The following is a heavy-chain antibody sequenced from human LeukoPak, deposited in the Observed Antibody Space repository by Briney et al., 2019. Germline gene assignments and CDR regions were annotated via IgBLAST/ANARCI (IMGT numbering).Heavy chain of an antibody. CDR2: IYPDDSDT. Sequence: KTGESLKISCKGSGYSFTSYWIAWVRQMPGKGLEWMGIIYPDDSDTRYSPSFQGQVTITADKSISTAYLQWSSLKASDNAMYYCARQRRSSGWPNDYWGQGTLVTVSS. CDR3: ARQRRSSGWPNDY. J-gene: IGHJ4*02. D-gene: IGHD6-19*01. CDR1: GYSFTSYW. V-gene: IGHV5-51*01.